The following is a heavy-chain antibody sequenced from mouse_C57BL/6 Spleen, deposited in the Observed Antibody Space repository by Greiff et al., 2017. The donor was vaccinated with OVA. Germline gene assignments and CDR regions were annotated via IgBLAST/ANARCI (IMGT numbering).Heavy chain of an antibody. Sequence: QVQLQQPGAELVRPGSSVKLSCKASGYTFTSYWMHWVKQRPIQGLEWIGNIDPTDSETHYNQKFKDKATLTVDKSSSTAYMQLSSLTSEDSAVYYCAREYYGNYPFDDWGQGTTLTVSS. V-gene: IGHV1-52*01. CDR3: AREYYGNYPFDD. J-gene: IGHJ2*01. D-gene: IGHD2-1*01. CDR2: IDPTDSET. CDR1: GYTFTSYW.